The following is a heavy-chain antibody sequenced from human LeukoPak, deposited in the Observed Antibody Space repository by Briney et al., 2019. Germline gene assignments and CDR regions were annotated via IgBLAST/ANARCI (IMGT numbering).Heavy chain of an antibody. CDR3: GSCSRTPLYYYGLDV. Sequence: GGSLRLSCAASGFTFSSYWMSWVRQAPGKGLEWVANIKQDGSEKYYVDSVKGRFTISRDNAKNSLYLQMNSLGAEDTAVYYCGSCSRTPLYYYGLDVWGQGTTVTVSS. J-gene: IGHJ6*02. V-gene: IGHV3-7*01. CDR2: IKQDGSEK. D-gene: IGHD2-2*01. CDR1: GFTFSSYW.